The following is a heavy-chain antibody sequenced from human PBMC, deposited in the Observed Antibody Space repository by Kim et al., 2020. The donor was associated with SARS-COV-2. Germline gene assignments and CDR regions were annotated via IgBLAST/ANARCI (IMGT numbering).Heavy chain of an antibody. D-gene: IGHD3-3*01. J-gene: IGHJ5*02. V-gene: IGHV1-69*06. CDR2: IIPLFGTA. Sequence: SVKVSCKASGCTFSSYAISWVRQAPGQGLEWMGWIIPLFGTANYAQKFQGRVTITADKSTSTAYMELSSLISEDTAVYYCARDWSKTNEAFDPWGQGTLYTVSS. CDR1: GCTFSSYA. CDR3: ARDWSKTNEAFDP.